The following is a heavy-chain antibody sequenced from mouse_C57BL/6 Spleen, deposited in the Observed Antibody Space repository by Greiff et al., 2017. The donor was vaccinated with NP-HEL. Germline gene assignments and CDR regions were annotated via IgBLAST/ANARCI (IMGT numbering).Heavy chain of an antibody. CDR2: IRLKSDNYSS. CDR1: GFTFSNYW. Sequence: EVKVVESGGGLVQPGGSMKLSCVASGFTFSNYWMNWVRQSPEKGLEWVAQIRLKSDNYSSHYAESVKGRFTISRDDSKSSVYLQMNNLRAEDTGIYYCTINDGYPWFAYWGQGTLVTVSA. J-gene: IGHJ3*01. CDR3: TINDGYPWFAY. D-gene: IGHD2-3*01. V-gene: IGHV6-3*01.